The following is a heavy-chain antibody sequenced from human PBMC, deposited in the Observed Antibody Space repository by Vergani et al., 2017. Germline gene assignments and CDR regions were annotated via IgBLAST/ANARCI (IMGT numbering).Heavy chain of an antibody. Sequence: VQLVESGGGLVKPGGSLRLSCAASGFTFSDYYMSWIRQAPGKGLEWVANIKQDGSEKYYVDSVKGRFTISRDNAKNSLYLQMNSLRAEDTAVYYCARGSVENYDFWSGYSHYFDYWGQGTLVTVSS. CDR3: ARGSVENYDFWSGYSHYFDY. V-gene: IGHV3-7*03. J-gene: IGHJ4*02. CDR2: IKQDGSEK. CDR1: GFTFSDYY. D-gene: IGHD3-3*01.